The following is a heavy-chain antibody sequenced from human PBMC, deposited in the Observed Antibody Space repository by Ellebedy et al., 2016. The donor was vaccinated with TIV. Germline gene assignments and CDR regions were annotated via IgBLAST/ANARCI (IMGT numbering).Heavy chain of an antibody. J-gene: IGHJ5*02. D-gene: IGHD3-10*01. V-gene: IGHV3-7*01. Sequence: GESLKISCAASGFTFSSYWMSWVRQAPGKGLEWVANIKQDGSEKYYVDSVKGRFTISRDNAKNSLYLQMNSLRAEDTAVYYCARGHGSGIYNWFDPWGQGTLVTVSS. CDR2: IKQDGSEK. CDR1: GFTFSSYW. CDR3: ARGHGSGIYNWFDP.